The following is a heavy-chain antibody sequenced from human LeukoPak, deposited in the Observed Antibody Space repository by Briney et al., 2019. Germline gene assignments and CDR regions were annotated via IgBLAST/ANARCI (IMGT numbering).Heavy chain of an antibody. CDR2: INHSGIT. D-gene: IGHD2-15*01. CDR3: ARAVIVVAAATQRNWFDP. J-gene: IGHJ5*02. CDR1: GGSISSNSYL. V-gene: IGHV4-39*07. Sequence: PSETLSLTCTVSGGSISSNSYLWGWIRQPPGKGLEWIGEINHSGITDYNPSLRSRVTISVDTSKNQFSLKLSSVTAADTAIYYCARAVIVVAAATQRNWFDPWGQGTLVTVSS.